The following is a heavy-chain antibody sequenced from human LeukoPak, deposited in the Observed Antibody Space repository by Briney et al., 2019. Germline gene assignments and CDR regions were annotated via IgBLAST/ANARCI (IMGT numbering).Heavy chain of an antibody. Sequence: GGSLRLSCAASGFTFSSYGMHWVRQAPGKGLEWVAVIWYDGSNKYYADSVKGRFTISRDNSKNTLYLQMNSLRAEDTAVYYCTVRDEYCSGGSCYRAYYYYGMDVWGKGTTVTVSS. J-gene: IGHJ6*04. D-gene: IGHD2-15*01. CDR2: IWYDGSNK. CDR1: GFTFSSYG. V-gene: IGHV3-33*01. CDR3: TVRDEYCSGGSCYRAYYYYGMDV.